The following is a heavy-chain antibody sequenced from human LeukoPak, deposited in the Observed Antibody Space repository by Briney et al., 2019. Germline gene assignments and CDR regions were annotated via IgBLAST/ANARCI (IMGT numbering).Heavy chain of an antibody. Sequence: GGSLGLSCAASGFTFSTYSMNWVRQAPGKGLEWVSSISSSSTYIYYADSVKGRFTISRDNAKDSLYLQMNSLRVEDTAVYYCASVVRNGDWEYWGQGTLVTVSS. CDR1: GFTFSTYS. J-gene: IGHJ4*02. V-gene: IGHV3-21*01. CDR2: ISSSSTYI. CDR3: ASVVRNGDWEY. D-gene: IGHD4-17*01.